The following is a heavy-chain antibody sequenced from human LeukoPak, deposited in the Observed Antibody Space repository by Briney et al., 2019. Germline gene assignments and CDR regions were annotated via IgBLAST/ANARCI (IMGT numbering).Heavy chain of an antibody. CDR2: INHSGST. CDR1: GGSFSGYY. D-gene: IGHD6-13*01. CDR3: AITLGPQLVDY. J-gene: IGHJ4*02. V-gene: IGHV4-34*01. Sequence: SETLSLTCAVYGGSFSGYYWSWVRQPPGKGLEWIGEINHSGSTNYNPSLKSRVTISVDTSKNQFPLHLNSLTAADTAVYYCAITLGPQLVDYWGRGTLVTVSS.